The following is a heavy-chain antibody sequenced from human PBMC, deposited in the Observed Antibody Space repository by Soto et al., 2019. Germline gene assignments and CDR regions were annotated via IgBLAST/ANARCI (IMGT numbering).Heavy chain of an antibody. CDR2: IRRKGYGGTT. CDR1: GFPFGENA. J-gene: IGHJ4*02. Sequence: GGSLRLSCAASGFPFGENAMSWVRQAPGKGLEWVGFIRRKGYGGTTNYAASVKGRFTISRDDSKSIAYLQMNSLKIEDTAIYYCTRSMAIDFDSWGQGTLVTVSS. D-gene: IGHD3-10*01. V-gene: IGHV3-49*04. CDR3: TRSMAIDFDS.